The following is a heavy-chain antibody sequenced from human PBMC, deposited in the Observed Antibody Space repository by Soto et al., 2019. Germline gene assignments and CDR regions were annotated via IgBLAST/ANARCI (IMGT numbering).Heavy chain of an antibody. D-gene: IGHD2-15*01. CDR1: GGSISHYY. Sequence: SETLSLTCTVSGGSISHYYWSWIRQPPGGGLEWIGYIYHSGSTDYNPSLKSRVTISIDMSKSQFSLELTSVTAADTAVYFCARHLGYCSGNRCYSHYMDVWGKGTTVTVSS. J-gene: IGHJ6*03. CDR3: ARHLGYCSGNRCYSHYMDV. CDR2: IYHSGST. V-gene: IGHV4-59*08.